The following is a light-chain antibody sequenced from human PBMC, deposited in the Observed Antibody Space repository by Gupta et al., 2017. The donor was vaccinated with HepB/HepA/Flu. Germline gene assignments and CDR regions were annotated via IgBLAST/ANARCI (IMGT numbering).Light chain of an antibody. CDR2: YDD. CDR1: SSNIGNNA. CDR3: AVWDDSLNANV. Sequence: QSLLTQPPSVSEAPRPRVTISCSGSSSNIGNNAVNWYQQLPGKAPKLLIYYDDLLPSGVSDRFSGSKSGTSASLAISGLQSEDEADYYCAVWDDSLNANVFGTGTKVTVL. J-gene: IGLJ1*01. V-gene: IGLV1-36*01.